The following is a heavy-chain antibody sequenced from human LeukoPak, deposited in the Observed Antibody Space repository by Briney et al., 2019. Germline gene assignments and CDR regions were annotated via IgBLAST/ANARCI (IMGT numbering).Heavy chain of an antibody. CDR3: ARGSYSSSPDYGMDV. V-gene: IGHV4-59*01. D-gene: IGHD6-13*01. CDR2: IYYSGST. J-gene: IGHJ6*02. Sequence: SETLSLTCTVSGGSISSYYWSWIRQPPGKGLEWIGYIYYSGSTNYNPSLKSRVTISVDTSKNQFSLKLSSVTAADTAVYYCARGSYSSSPDYGMDVWGQGTTVTVSS. CDR1: GGSISSYY.